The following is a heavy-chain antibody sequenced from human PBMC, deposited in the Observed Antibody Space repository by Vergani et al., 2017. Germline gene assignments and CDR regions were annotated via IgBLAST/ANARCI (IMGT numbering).Heavy chain of an antibody. CDR1: GGTFSSYA. Sequence: QVQLVQSGAEVKKPGSSVKVSCKASGGTFSSYAISWVRQAPGQGLEWMGGIIPIFGTANYAQKFQGRVTITADKSTSTAYMELSSLRSEDTAVYYCAKDGLRDNLDAFDIWGQGTMVTVSS. D-gene: IGHD1-1*01. CDR3: AKDGLRDNLDAFDI. CDR2: IIPIFGTA. V-gene: IGHV1-69*06. J-gene: IGHJ3*02.